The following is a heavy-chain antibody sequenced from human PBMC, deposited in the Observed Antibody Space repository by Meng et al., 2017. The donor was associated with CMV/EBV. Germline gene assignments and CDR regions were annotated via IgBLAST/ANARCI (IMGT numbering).Heavy chain of an antibody. CDR1: GYTFTGYY. CDR3: ARDPSYSSGWYWFQH. D-gene: IGHD6-19*01. J-gene: IGHJ1*01. CDR2: INPNSGGT. V-gene: IGHV1-2*02. Sequence: ASVKVSCKASGYTFTGYYTHWVRQAPGQGLEWMGWINPNSGGTNYAQKFQGRVTMTRDTSISTAYMELSRLRSDDTAVYYCARDPSYSSGWYWFQHWGQGTLVTVSS.